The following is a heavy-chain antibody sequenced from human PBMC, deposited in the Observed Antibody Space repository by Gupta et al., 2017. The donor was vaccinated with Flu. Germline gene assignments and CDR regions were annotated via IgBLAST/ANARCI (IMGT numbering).Heavy chain of an antibody. J-gene: IGHJ1*01. CDR3: TTGQL. CDR1: KAW. V-gene: IGHV3-15*05. CDR2: VKNEADGGTR. D-gene: IGHD6-13*01. Sequence: KAWVTWVRQSPGNGLEWVGLVKNEADGGTRHYGEPIRGRFFISRVDSESAVYLQMNNLNIDDTGGYYCTTGQLWGQGTQVIVSS.